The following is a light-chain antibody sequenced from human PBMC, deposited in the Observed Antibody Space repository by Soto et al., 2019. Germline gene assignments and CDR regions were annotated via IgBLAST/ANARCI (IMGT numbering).Light chain of an antibody. Sequence: SYELTQPPSVSVAPGKTARITCGGNNIGSKSVHWYQQKPGQAPVLVIYYDSDRPSGIPERFSGSNSGNTATLTISRVEAGDEADYYCQVWDSSSAEEVFGGGTKVTVL. V-gene: IGLV3-21*04. CDR2: YDS. CDR3: QVWDSSSAEEV. CDR1: NIGSKS. J-gene: IGLJ2*01.